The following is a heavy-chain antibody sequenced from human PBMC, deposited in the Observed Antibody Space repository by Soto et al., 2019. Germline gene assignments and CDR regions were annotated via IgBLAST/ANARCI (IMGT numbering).Heavy chain of an antibody. J-gene: IGHJ3*02. D-gene: IGHD6-13*01. Sequence: LETLSLTCTVSGGSISSYYWSWIRQPPGKGLEWIGEIYHSGSTNYNPSLKSRVTISVDTSKNQFSLKLSSVTAADTAVYYCARVRRSSSWYGSFAFDIWGQGTMVTVSS. CDR3: ARVRRSSSWYGSFAFDI. V-gene: IGHV4-59*12. CDR2: IYHSGST. CDR1: GGSISSYY.